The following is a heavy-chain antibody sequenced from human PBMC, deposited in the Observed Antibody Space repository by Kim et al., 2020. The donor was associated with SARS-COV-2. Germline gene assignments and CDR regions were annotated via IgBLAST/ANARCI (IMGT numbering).Heavy chain of an antibody. CDR3: ARASVLRQPENY. Sequence: GGSLRLSCAASGFTFSSYSMNWVRQAPGKGLEWVSSISSSSSYIYYADSVKGRFTISRDNAKNSLYLQMNSLRAEDTAVYYCARASVLRQPENYWGQGTLVTVSS. J-gene: IGHJ4*02. V-gene: IGHV3-21*01. CDR1: GFTFSSYS. D-gene: IGHD3-3*01. CDR2: ISSSSSYI.